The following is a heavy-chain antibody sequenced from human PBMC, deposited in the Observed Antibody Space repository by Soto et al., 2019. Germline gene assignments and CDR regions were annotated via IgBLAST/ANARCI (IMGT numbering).Heavy chain of an antibody. CDR1: GFTFSSYA. CDR2: ISYDGSNK. V-gene: IGHV3-30-3*01. J-gene: IGHJ3*02. CDR3: ARGVGPTNAFDI. D-gene: IGHD2-2*01. Sequence: GGSLRLSCAASGFTFSSYAMHWVRQAPGKGLEWVAVISYDGSNKYYADSVKGRFTISRDNSKNTLYLQMNSLRAEDTAVYYCARGVGPTNAFDIWGQGTMVTVSS.